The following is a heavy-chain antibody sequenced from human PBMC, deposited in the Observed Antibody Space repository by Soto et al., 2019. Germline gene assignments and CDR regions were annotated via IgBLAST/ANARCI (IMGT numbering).Heavy chain of an antibody. V-gene: IGHV4-38-2*01. D-gene: IGHD6-19*01. J-gene: IGHJ4*01. CDR2: IYHGGTT. CDR3: ARVHVMVVAGSTFDY. CDR1: GYSLSSGSY. Sequence: SETLSLTCAVSGYSLSSGSYWGWIRQPPGKGPEWIASIYHGGTTFYNPSLKSRVTLSVDTSENHYSLKLRSVTAADTAVYYCARVHVMVVAGSTFDYWGPGILVTVSS.